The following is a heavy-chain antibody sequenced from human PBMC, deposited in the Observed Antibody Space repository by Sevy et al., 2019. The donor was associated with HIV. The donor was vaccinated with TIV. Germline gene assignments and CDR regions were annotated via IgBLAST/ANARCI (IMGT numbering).Heavy chain of an antibody. Sequence: ASVKVSFKVSGYTLTELSLHWVRQAPGKGLEWMATFDPEDDEKIYAQKFQGRVTMTEDTSTDTAYMELSSLRSEDTAVYYCATTKDYYDSSGYPFDYWGQGTLVTVSS. CDR2: FDPEDDEK. D-gene: IGHD3-22*01. CDR3: ATTKDYYDSSGYPFDY. CDR1: GYTLTELS. V-gene: IGHV1-24*01. J-gene: IGHJ4*02.